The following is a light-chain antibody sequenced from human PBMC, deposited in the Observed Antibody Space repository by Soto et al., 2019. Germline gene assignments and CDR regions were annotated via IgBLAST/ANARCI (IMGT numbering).Light chain of an antibody. CDR1: QDISVW. CDR3: QQANSFPRT. CDR2: AAS. J-gene: IGKJ3*01. Sequence: DIQMTQSPSSVSASVGDRVTITCRASQDISVWLAWYQQKPGKAPKLLIYAASNLQTGVPSRFSGSGSGTDFTLTISSLQPEDFATYSCQQANSFPRTFGPGTKVDIK. V-gene: IGKV1D-12*01.